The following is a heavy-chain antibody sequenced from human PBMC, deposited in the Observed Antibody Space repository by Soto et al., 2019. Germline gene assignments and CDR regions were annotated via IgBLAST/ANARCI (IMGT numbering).Heavy chain of an antibody. V-gene: IGHV4-34*02. CDR1: GGSFSDYY. J-gene: IGHJ4*02. D-gene: IGHD1-26*01. CDR2: VSHSGST. Sequence: QVQLQQWGAGLLKPSVTLSLTCAVYGGSFSDYYWCWIRQTPEKGLEWIGEVSHSGSTTYNPSLKNRVTIAIHTSKNQFSLTLNSVTAADTAMYFCAREEPASRHHDYWGQGNLVTVSS. CDR3: AREEPASRHHDY.